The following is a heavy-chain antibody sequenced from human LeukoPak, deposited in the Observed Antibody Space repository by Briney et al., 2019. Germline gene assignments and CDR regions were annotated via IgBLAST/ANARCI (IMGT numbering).Heavy chain of an antibody. CDR1: GGSLSSSSYY. V-gene: IGHV4-39*01. Sequence: PSETLSLTCTVSGGSLSSSSYYWGWIRQPPGKGLEWIGSIYYSGSTYYNPSLKSRVTISVDTSKNQFSLKLSSVTAADTAVYYCANYGRHFASWGQGTLVTVSP. J-gene: IGHJ4*02. CDR3: ANYGRHFAS. CDR2: IYYSGST. D-gene: IGHD4-17*01.